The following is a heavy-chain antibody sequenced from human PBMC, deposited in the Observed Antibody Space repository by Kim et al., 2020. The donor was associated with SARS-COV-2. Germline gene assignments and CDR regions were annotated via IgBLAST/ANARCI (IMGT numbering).Heavy chain of an antibody. D-gene: IGHD3-22*01. CDR2: IGTAGDT. V-gene: IGHV3-13*01. CDR1: GFTFSSYD. J-gene: IGHJ3*02. Sequence: GGSLRLSCAASGFTFSSYDMHWVRQATGKGLEWVSAIGTAGDTYYPGSVKGRFTISRENAKNSLYLQMNSLRAGDTAVYYCARDCDYYDSSGFRTDAFDIWGQGTMVTVSS. CDR3: ARDCDYYDSSGFRTDAFDI.